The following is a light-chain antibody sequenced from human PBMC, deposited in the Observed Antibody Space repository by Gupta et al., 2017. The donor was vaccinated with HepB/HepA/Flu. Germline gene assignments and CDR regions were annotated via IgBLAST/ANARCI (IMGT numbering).Light chain of an antibody. CDR1: SSNIGSNT. Sequence: QSVLTQPPSASGTPGQRVTISCSGSSSNIGSNTVNWYQQIPGTAPKLLIYSNNQRPSGVPDRFSGSKSAPSASLAISGLQSEDEADYYCAAWDDSRNGVVFGGGTKVSVL. CDR2: SNN. J-gene: IGLJ2*01. CDR3: AAWDDSRNGVV. V-gene: IGLV1-44*01.